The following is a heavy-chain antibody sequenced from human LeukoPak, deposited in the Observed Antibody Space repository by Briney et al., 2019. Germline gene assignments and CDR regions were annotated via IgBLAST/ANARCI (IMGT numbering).Heavy chain of an antibody. CDR1: GFTFSGSA. V-gene: IGHV3-23*01. CDR2: ISGSGGST. Sequence: QSGGSLRLSCAASGFTFSGSAIHWVRQASGKGLEWVSAISGSGGSTYYADSVKGRFTISRDNSKNTLYLQMNSLRAEDTAVYYCAKATGSIAVAAHGEFWGQGTLVTVSS. J-gene: IGHJ4*02. D-gene: IGHD6-19*01. CDR3: AKATGSIAVAAHGEF.